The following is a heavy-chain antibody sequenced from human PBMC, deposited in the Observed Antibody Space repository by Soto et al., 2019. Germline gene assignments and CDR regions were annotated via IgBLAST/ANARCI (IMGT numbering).Heavy chain of an antibody. CDR1: GFTFRSYA. J-gene: IGHJ4*02. CDR2: IRDSGSVT. V-gene: IGHV3-48*02. D-gene: IGHD3-9*01. Sequence: PXVSLRLSCAASGFTFRSYAMSWVRQAPGMGPEWVSNIRDSGSVTYYSDSVKGRFTISRDNARNSLYLQMNSLRDEDTAVYYCARDHDWAFDYWGQGAPVTVSS. CDR3: ARDHDWAFDY.